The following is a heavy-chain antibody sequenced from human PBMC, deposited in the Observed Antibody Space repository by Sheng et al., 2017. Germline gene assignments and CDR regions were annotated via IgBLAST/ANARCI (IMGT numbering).Heavy chain of an antibody. CDR1: GFTFGDYA. CDR3: TRAQPSGYYNNWFDP. CDR2: IRSKAYGGTT. J-gene: IGHJ5*02. V-gene: IGHV3-49*04. Sequence: EVQLVESGGGLVQPGRSLRLSCTASGFTFGDYAMSWVRQAPGKGLEWVGFIRSKAYGGTTEYAASVKGRFTISRDDSKSIAYLQMNSLKTEDTAVYYCTRAQPSGYYNNWFDPSGPREPVGHRLL. D-gene: IGHD3-22*01.